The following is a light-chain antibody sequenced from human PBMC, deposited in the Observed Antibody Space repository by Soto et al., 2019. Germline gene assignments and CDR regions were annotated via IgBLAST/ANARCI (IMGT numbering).Light chain of an antibody. J-gene: IGKJ2*01. CDR3: QQRSNWPS. Sequence: EIVLTQSPATLSLSPGERATLSCRASQSVSSYLAWYQQKPGQAPRLLIYDASNRATGIPGRFSGSGSGTDFTLTISSLEPEDFAFYYCQQRSNWPSFGQGTKLEIK. CDR2: DAS. CDR1: QSVSSY. V-gene: IGKV3-11*01.